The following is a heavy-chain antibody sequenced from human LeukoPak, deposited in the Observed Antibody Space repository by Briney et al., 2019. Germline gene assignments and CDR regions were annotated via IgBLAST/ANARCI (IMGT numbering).Heavy chain of an antibody. J-gene: IGHJ4*02. Sequence: GGSLRLSCAASGFTFSDYYMSWIRQAPGKGLEWVSRINSDGSSTTYADSVKGRFTISRDDAKNTLYLQMDSLRAEDTAVYYCVAARADNDYWGQGTLVTVSS. D-gene: IGHD6-6*01. V-gene: IGHV3-74*01. CDR3: VAARADNDY. CDR1: GFTFSDYY. CDR2: INSDGSST.